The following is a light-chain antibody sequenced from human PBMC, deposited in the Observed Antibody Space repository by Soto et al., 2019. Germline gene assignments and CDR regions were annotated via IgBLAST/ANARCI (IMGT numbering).Light chain of an antibody. V-gene: IGLV2-14*01. CDR3: SSYTSSSNRLV. J-gene: IGLJ2*01. CDR1: SSDVGGYNF. Sequence: QSVLTQPPSVSGSPGQSITISCTGTSSDVGGYNFVSWYQQHPGKAPKLMIYDVSNRPSGVSNRFSGSKSGNTASLTIPGLQAEDEADYYCSSYTSSSNRLVFGGGTKLTVL. CDR2: DVS.